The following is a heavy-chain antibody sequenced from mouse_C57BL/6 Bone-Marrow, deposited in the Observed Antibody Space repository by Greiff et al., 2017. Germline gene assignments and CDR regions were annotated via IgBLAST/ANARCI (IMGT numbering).Heavy chain of an antibody. Sequence: QVQLQQPGAELVKPGASVKLSCKASGYTFTSYWMQWVKQRPGQGLEWIGEIDPSDSYTNYNQKFKGKATLTVDTSSSTASMQLSSLTSEDSAVYYCARGAYYSNPWFAYWGQGTLVTVSA. D-gene: IGHD2-5*01. CDR3: ARGAYYSNPWFAY. V-gene: IGHV1-50*01. J-gene: IGHJ3*01. CDR2: IDPSDSYT. CDR1: GYTFTSYW.